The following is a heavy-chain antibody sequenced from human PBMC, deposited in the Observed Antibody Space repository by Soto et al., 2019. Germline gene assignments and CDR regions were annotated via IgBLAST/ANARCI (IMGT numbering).Heavy chain of an antibody. CDR1: GFTFNTYL. D-gene: IGHD4-17*01. CDR2: ITRGSDSI. Sequence: EVRLVESGGGLVKPGGSLRLSVAASGFTFNTYLMSWVRQAPGKGLEWVSSITRGSDSIYYADSWKGRFTISRDDAKNSLYLQMDSLRAEDTAVYYCTRRMTTVTTRWGAFDVWGQGTMVSVSS. CDR3: TRRMTTVTTRWGAFDV. J-gene: IGHJ3*01. V-gene: IGHV3-21*01.